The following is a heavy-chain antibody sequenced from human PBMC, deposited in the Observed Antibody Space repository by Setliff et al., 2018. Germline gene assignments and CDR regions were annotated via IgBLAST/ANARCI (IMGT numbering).Heavy chain of an antibody. J-gene: IGHJ4*02. CDR1: GYTFDDYG. CDR3: SRLVRFCTRTACQRLSGGEF. V-gene: IGHV1-18*01. CDR2: ISPHTGNT. D-gene: IGHD2-8*01. Sequence: ASVKVSCKTSGYTFDDYGIAWVRQAPGQGPEWMGWISPHTGNTYYTPKLHGRVTLTTDTSASTAYMELRSLGSDDTAVYYCSRLVRFCTRTACQRLSGGEFWGQGTLVTVSS.